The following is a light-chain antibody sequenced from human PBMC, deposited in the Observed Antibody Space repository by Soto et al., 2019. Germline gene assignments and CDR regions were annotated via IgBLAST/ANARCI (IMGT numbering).Light chain of an antibody. Sequence: QSALTHPASVSGSPGQSITISCTGTNSDVGGYNYVSWYQQHPGKAPELMIYEVSHRPSGVSNRFSGSKSDNTASLTISGLQAEDEADYYCSSYTSISTLYVFGTGTKV. J-gene: IGLJ1*01. CDR3: SSYTSISTLYV. V-gene: IGLV2-14*01. CDR1: NSDVGGYNY. CDR2: EVS.